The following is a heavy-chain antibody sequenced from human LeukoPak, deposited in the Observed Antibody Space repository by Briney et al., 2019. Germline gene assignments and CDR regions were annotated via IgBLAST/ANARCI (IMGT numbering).Heavy chain of an antibody. CDR1: GGSISGSDFW. V-gene: IGHV4-39*01. CDR3: ARHKIEGFDY. Sequence: SETLSLTCTVSGGSISGSDFWWGWIRQPPGKGLEWIASIYYSGTIYHNPSLRSRVTMSVDLSKNQVSLKLSSVTAADTAVYYCARHKIEGFDYWGQGTLVSVSS. J-gene: IGHJ4*02. CDR2: IYYSGTI. D-gene: IGHD2/OR15-2a*01.